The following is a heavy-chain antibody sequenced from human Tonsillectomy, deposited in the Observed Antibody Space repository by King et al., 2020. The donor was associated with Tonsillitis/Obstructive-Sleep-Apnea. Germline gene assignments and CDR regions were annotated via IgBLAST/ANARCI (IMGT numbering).Heavy chain of an antibody. Sequence: VRQMPGKGLEWRGNIDPHDSDIKYSQSFQGQVNISADRSNKTAYLQWSSLKASDTAMYYCARRSDYYYMDVWGKGITVSVSS. J-gene: IGHJ6*03. V-gene: IGHV5-51*01. D-gene: IGHD3-3*01. CDR2: IDPHDSDI. CDR3: ARRSDYYYMDV.